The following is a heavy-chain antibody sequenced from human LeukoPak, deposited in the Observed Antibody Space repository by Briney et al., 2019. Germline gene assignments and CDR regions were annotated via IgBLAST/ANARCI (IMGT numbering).Heavy chain of an antibody. D-gene: IGHD3-3*01. Sequence: GGSLRLSCAASGFTFSSYGMHWVRQAPGKGLEWVAVISYDGSNKYYADSVKGRFTISRDNSKNTLYLQMNSLRAEDTAVYYCAKDARFGVVPLDWFDPWGQGTLVTVSS. J-gene: IGHJ5*02. V-gene: IGHV3-30*18. CDR3: AKDARFGVVPLDWFDP. CDR1: GFTFSSYG. CDR2: ISYDGSNK.